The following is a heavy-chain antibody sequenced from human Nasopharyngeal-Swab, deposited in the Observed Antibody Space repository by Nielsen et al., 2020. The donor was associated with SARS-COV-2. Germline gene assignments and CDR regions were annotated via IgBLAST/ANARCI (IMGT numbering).Heavy chain of an antibody. J-gene: IGHJ6*02. CDR2: INHSGST. CDR3: ARDAGTTPTLRYYYYGMDV. V-gene: IGHV4-34*01. CDR1: GGSFSGYY. D-gene: IGHD1-1*01. Sequence: SKTLSLTCAVYGGSFSGYYWSWIRQPPGKGLEWIGEINHSGSTNYNPSLKSRVTISVDTSKNQFSLKLSSVTAADTAVYYCARDAGTTPTLRYYYYGMDVWGQGTTVTVSS.